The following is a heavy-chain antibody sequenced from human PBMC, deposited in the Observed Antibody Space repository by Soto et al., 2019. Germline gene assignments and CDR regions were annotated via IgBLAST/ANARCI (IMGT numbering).Heavy chain of an antibody. CDR3: ARDRYYDSSGYYYGSAFDI. CDR2: INPSGGST. Sequence: ASVKVSCKASGYTFTSYYMHWVRQAPGQGLEWMGIINPSGGSTSYAQKFQGRVTMTRDTSTSTVYMELSSLRSEDTAVYYCARDRYYDSSGYYYGSAFDIWGQGTMVTVSS. V-gene: IGHV1-46*01. CDR1: GYTFTSYY. D-gene: IGHD3-22*01. J-gene: IGHJ3*02.